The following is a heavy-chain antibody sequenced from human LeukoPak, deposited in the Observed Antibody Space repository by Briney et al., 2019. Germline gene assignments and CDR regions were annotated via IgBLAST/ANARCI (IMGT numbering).Heavy chain of an antibody. CDR1: GFTFSSYS. D-gene: IGHD1-26*01. V-gene: IGHV3-48*02. J-gene: IGHJ5*02. Sequence: PGGPLRLSCAASGFTFSSYSINWVRQAPGKGLEWVSYISGSSTTIYYADSVKGRFTISRGNAKNSLYLQMNSLRDEDTAVYYCARDLVGATASWGQGTLVTVSS. CDR2: ISGSSTTI. CDR3: ARDLVGATAS.